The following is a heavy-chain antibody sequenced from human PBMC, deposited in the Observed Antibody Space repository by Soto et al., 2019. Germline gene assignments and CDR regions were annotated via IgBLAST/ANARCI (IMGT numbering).Heavy chain of an antibody. J-gene: IGHJ4*02. Sequence: PGGSLRLSCAASGFTFSSYGMHWVRQAPGKGLEWVAVIWYDGSNKYYADSVKGRFTISRDNSKNTLYLQMNSLRAEDTAVYYCARDRAEGYYGSGIDYWGQGTLVTVSS. D-gene: IGHD3-10*01. CDR1: GFTFSSYG. CDR3: ARDRAEGYYGSGIDY. CDR2: IWYDGSNK. V-gene: IGHV3-33*01.